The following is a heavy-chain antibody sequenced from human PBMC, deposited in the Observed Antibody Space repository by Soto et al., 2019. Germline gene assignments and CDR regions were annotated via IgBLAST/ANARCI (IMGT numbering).Heavy chain of an antibody. CDR1: GFIFRSYT. CDR2: ISNDRGTT. V-gene: IGHV3-64D*06. J-gene: IGHJ3*01. CDR3: LRGRYSYSYSVFND. Sequence: PGGSLRLSCSACGFIFRSYTIYWVRQAPGKGLEYVSAISNDRGTTYYADSVKGRFTISRANSKNMWYLQLSSLSVEDKAVDYCLRGRYSYSYSVFNDWGHRTMV. D-gene: IGHD3-16*02.